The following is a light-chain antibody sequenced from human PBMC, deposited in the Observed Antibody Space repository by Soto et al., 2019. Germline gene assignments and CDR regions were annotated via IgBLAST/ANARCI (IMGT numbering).Light chain of an antibody. CDR1: STNIGNGH. CDR2: DDN. Sequence: QSVLTQPPSVSAAPGQQVSISCSGSSTNIGNGHVSWYQHLPGTAPKLLIYDDNKRPSGIPDRFSGSKSGTSATLGITGFQTGDEADYYCGSWDSSLSAYVFGTGTKLTVL. J-gene: IGLJ1*01. CDR3: GSWDSSLSAYV. V-gene: IGLV1-51*01.